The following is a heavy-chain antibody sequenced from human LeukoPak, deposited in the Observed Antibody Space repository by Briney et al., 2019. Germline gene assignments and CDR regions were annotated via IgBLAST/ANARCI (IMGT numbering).Heavy chain of an antibody. V-gene: IGHV3-33*06. CDR1: GFAFSSYG. Sequence: PGGSLRPSCAASGFAFSSYGMHWVRQAPGKGLEWVAVIWYDGSNKYYADSVKGRFTISRDNSKNTLYLQMNSLRAEDTAVYYCTKDRDYYDSGGTTHAFDIWGQGTLVTVSS. J-gene: IGHJ3*02. CDR3: TKDRDYYDSGGTTHAFDI. CDR2: IWYDGSNK. D-gene: IGHD3-22*01.